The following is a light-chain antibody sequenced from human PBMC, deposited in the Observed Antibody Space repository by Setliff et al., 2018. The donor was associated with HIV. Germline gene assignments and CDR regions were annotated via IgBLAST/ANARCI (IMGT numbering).Light chain of an antibody. Sequence: QSALTQPASMSGSPGQSITISCTGSSDDVGGSNYVSWYQQHPGKAPRLMIFDVSNRPSGVSNRFSGSKSGSTASLTISGLQPEDEADYYFSSYTSSSTRVFGTGTKVTVL. CDR2: DVS. V-gene: IGLV2-14*03. CDR3: SSYTSSSTRV. CDR1: SDDVGGSNY. J-gene: IGLJ1*01.